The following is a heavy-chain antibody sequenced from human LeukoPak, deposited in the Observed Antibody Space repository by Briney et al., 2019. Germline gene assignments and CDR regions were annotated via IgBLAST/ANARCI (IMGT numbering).Heavy chain of an antibody. Sequence: GGSLRLSCAASGFTFSSYGMHWVRQAPGKGLEWGAVISYDGSNKYYADSVKGRFTISRDNSKNTLYLQMNSLRAEDTAVYYCARLPAYCSSTSCYYDYWGQGTLVTVSS. J-gene: IGHJ4*02. CDR2: ISYDGSNK. V-gene: IGHV3-30*03. D-gene: IGHD2-2*01. CDR3: ARLPAYCSSTSCYYDY. CDR1: GFTFSSYG.